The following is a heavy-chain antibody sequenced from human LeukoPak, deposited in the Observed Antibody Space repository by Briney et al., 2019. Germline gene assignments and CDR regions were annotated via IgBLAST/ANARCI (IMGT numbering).Heavy chain of an antibody. V-gene: IGHV3-23*05. CDR1: GFTFSDYA. CDR3: ARSVPDYTRFDY. Sequence: GALRLSCVASGFTFSDYAMNWVRQAPGKGVEWVFTFKIKYNQVYYAGSVRGRFTISPDNSRNTVFLQMNSVRADDTALYYCARSVPDYTRFDYWGQGALVTVSS. D-gene: IGHD4-11*01. CDR2: FKIKYNQV. J-gene: IGHJ4*02.